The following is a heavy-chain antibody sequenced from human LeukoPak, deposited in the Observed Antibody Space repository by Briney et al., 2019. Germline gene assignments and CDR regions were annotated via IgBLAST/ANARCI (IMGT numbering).Heavy chain of an antibody. D-gene: IGHD4-17*01. CDR2: INPNSGET. J-gene: IGHJ6*02. CDR1: GYTFTGYY. Sequence: GASVKVSCKASGYTFTGYYMHWVRQAPGQGLEWMGWINPNSGETIYAQKFQGRVTMTEDTSTDTAYMELSSLRSEDTAVYYCATGGHYGRTRPAYGMDVWGQGTTVTVSS. V-gene: IGHV1-2*02. CDR3: ATGGHYGRTRPAYGMDV.